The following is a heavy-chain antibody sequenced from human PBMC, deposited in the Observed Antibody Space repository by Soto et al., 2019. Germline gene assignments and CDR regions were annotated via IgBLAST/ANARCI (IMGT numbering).Heavy chain of an antibody. CDR1: GSTFSSYG. V-gene: IGHV3-30*18. CDR3: AKDTYYHDSSGYYTFDN. D-gene: IGHD3-22*01. Sequence: QVQLVESGGGVVQPGTSLRLCCAASGSTFSSYGMHWVRQAPGKGLEWVAVISYDGRNKRYVDSVKGRFTISRDNSKNTLDLQMNSLRAEDTAMYYCAKDTYYHDSSGYYTFDNWGQGTLVTVSS. CDR2: ISYDGRNK. J-gene: IGHJ4*02.